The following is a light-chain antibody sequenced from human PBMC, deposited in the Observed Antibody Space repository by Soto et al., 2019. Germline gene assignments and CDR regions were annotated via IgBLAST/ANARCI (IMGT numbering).Light chain of an antibody. Sequence: QSVLTQPASVSGSPGQSITISCTGTSSDVGGHNSVAWYQQHPGKAPKLMIYEVSNRPSGVSNRFSGSKSGNTASLTISGLQAEDEADYYCSSYTSSSTLVVFGGGTKVTVL. CDR1: SSDVGGHNS. CDR3: SSYTSSSTLVV. J-gene: IGLJ2*01. CDR2: EVS. V-gene: IGLV2-14*01.